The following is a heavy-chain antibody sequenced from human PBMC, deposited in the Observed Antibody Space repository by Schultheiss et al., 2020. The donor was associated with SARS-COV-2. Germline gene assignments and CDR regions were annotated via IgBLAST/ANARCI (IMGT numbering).Heavy chain of an antibody. V-gene: IGHV4-4*02. CDR2: IYHSGST. D-gene: IGHD3-16*01. CDR3: ARVQKLMITFGGAKDYYGMDV. CDR1: GFTFSNYAM. J-gene: IGHJ6*02. Sequence: GSLRLSCAASGFTFSNYAMSWVRQPPGKGLEWIGEIYHSGSTNYNASLKSRVTISVDKSKNQFSLKLSSVTAADTAVYYCARVQKLMITFGGAKDYYGMDVWGQGTTVTVSS.